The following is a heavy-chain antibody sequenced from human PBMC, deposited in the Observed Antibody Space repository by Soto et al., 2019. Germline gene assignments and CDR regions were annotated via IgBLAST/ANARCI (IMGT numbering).Heavy chain of an antibody. J-gene: IGHJ4*02. CDR1: GFTFSSYG. V-gene: IGHV3-33*01. CDR2: IWYDGSNK. Sequence: LRLSCAASGFTFSSYGMHWVRQAPGKGLEWVAVIWYDGSNKYYADSVKGRFTISRDNSKNTLYLQMNSLRAEDTAVYYCARGKLRFYGDYPDYWGQGTLVTVSS. D-gene: IGHD4-17*01. CDR3: ARGKLRFYGDYPDY.